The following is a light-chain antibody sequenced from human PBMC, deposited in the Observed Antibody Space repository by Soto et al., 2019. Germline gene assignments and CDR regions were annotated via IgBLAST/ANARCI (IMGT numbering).Light chain of an antibody. J-gene: IGKJ3*01. CDR3: QQYNNWPPFT. CDR2: DAS. Sequence: EIVMTQSPATLSVSPGERATLSCRVSQSIRSDLAWYQQRPGQAPRLLIYDASTRAAGIPARFIGSGSGTEFTLTISSLQSEDFAVYHCQQYNNWPPFTFGPGTKVDIK. V-gene: IGKV3-15*01. CDR1: QSIRSD.